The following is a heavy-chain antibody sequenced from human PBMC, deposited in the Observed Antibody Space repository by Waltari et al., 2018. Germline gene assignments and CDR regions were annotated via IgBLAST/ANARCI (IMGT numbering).Heavy chain of an antibody. CDR3: ASCTGGNCYYYGFDV. Sequence: QVQLVESGGGVVRPGRSLRFSCAASGFPFRSSGMHWVRQTPGGGLEWVAVISSDGSRKSYADSVKGRFSISRDNSKNSLSLEMNSLRPEDTAVYYCASCTGGNCYYYGFDVWGQGTTVTVSS. CDR2: ISSDGSRK. J-gene: IGHJ6*02. V-gene: IGHV3-30*03. CDR1: GFPFRSSG. D-gene: IGHD2-8*02.